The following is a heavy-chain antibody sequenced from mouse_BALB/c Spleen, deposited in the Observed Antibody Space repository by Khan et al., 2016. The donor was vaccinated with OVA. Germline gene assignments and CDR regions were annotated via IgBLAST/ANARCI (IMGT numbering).Heavy chain of an antibody. CDR3: ARVYGGDFDY. V-gene: IGHV3-2*02. CDR2: ISYSGNT. J-gene: IGHJ2*01. CDR1: GYSITSDYA. Sequence: EVQLVESGPGLVKPSQSLSLTCTVTGYSITSDYAWNWIRQFPGNKLEWMGYISYSGNTKYKPSLKSRISITRDTSKNPFFLQLNSVTTEDTATYYGARVYGGDFDYWGQGTTLTVSS. D-gene: IGHD1-1*01.